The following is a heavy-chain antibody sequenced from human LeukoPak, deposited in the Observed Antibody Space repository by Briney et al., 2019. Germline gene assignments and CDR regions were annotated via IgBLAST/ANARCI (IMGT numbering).Heavy chain of an antibody. Sequence: SETLSLTCTVSGGSISSNSYYWGWIRQPPGKGLEWIGSIYDSGSTYYNPSLKSRVTISVDTSKNQFSLKLRSVTAADTAVYYCARIAVAEDYYFDYWGQGTLVTVSS. CDR1: GGSISSNSYY. J-gene: IGHJ4*02. V-gene: IGHV4-39*01. CDR2: IYDSGST. CDR3: ARIAVAEDYYFDY. D-gene: IGHD6-19*01.